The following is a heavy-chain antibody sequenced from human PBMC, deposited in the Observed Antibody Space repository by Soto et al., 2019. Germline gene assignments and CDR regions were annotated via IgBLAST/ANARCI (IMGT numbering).Heavy chain of an antibody. CDR2: INPNSGGT. Sequence: ASVKVSCKASGYTFTGYYMHWVRQAPGQGLEWMGWINPNSGGTNYAQKFQGWVTMTRDTSISTAYMELSRLRSDDTAVYYCARGGGRHSYCSSTSCRFDDWGQGTRVTVSS. D-gene: IGHD2-2*01. CDR1: GYTFTGYY. V-gene: IGHV1-2*04. CDR3: ARGGGRHSYCSSTSCRFDD. J-gene: IGHJ4*02.